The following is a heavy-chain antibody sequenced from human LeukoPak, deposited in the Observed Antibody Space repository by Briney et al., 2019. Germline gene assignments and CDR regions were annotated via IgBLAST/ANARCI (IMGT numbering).Heavy chain of an antibody. V-gene: IGHV3-21*01. CDR1: GFTFSSYS. D-gene: IGHD3-22*01. CDR2: ISSSSSYI. Sequence: PGGSLRLSCAASGFTFSSYSMNWVRQAPGKGLEWVSSISSSSSYIYYADSVKGRFTISRDNAKNSLYLQMNSLRAEDTAVYYCARVGYYDSSGYSSIDYWGQGTLVTVSS. J-gene: IGHJ4*02. CDR3: ARVGYYDSSGYSSIDY.